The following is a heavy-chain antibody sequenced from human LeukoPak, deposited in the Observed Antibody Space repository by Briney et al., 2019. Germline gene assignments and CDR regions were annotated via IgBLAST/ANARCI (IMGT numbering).Heavy chain of an antibody. J-gene: IGHJ6*02. CDR1: GYTFTSYY. Sequence: ASVKVSCKASGYTFTSYYMHWVRQAPGQGLEWMGIINPSGGSTSYAQKFQGRVTMTRDTSTSTVYMELSSLRSEDTAVYYCARTQSPPRQYSPRGYYYYGMEVGGQGTTVTFSS. V-gene: IGHV1-46*01. D-gene: IGHD2-21*01. CDR3: ARTQSPPRQYSPRGYYYYGMEV. CDR2: INPSGGST.